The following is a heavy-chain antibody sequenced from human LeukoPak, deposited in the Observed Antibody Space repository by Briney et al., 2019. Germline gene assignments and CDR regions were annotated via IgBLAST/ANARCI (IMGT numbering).Heavy chain of an antibody. CDR3: ARENNRAPDY. Sequence: SETLSLTCTVSGGSISNYYWSWIRQSPGRGLEWIGCIYYTGSSIYNPSLKSRVTMSVDTSKNQFSLKLTSVTAADTAVYYCARENNRAPDYWGQGTLVTVSS. CDR1: GGSISNYY. D-gene: IGHD1/OR15-1a*01. CDR2: IYYTGSS. V-gene: IGHV4-59*01. J-gene: IGHJ4*02.